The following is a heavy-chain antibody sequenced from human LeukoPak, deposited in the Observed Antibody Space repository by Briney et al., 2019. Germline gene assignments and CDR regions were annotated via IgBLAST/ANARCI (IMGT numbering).Heavy chain of an antibody. Sequence: SGGSLRLSCAASAFAFSNYGIHWVRQAPGKGLEWVAFIRYDGTIKKYADSVKGRFTISRDNSKNTLFLQMNSLRIEDTAVYYCARSTGDFGESLPDYWGQGTLVTVSS. V-gene: IGHV3-30*02. CDR3: ARSTGDFGESLPDY. J-gene: IGHJ4*02. CDR1: AFAFSNYG. D-gene: IGHD3-10*01. CDR2: IRYDGTIK.